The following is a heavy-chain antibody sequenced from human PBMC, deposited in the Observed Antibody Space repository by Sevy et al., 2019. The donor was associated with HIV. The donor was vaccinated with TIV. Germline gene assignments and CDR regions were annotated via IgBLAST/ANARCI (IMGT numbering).Heavy chain of an antibody. J-gene: IGHJ6*02. CDR1: GYTFTSYD. CDR2: MNPNSGNT. D-gene: IGHD1-26*01. Sequence: ASVKVSCKASGYTFTSYDINWVRQATGQGLEWMGWMNPNSGNTGYAQKFQGRGTMTRNTSISTAYMELSSLRSEDTAVYYCARRVGAHLYYHYGMDVWGQGTTVTVSS. CDR3: ARRVGAHLYYHYGMDV. V-gene: IGHV1-8*01.